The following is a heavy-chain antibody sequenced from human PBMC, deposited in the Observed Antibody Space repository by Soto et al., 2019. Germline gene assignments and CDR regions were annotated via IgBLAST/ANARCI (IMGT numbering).Heavy chain of an antibody. CDR1: GYTFTSYY. V-gene: IGHV1-46*03. CDR3: ARDLQSKYRRGPLDY. D-gene: IGHD3-16*02. Sequence: ASVKVSCKASGYTFTSYYMHWVRQAPGQGLEWMGIINPSGGSTSYAQKFQGRVTMTRDTSTSTVYMELSSLRSEDTAVYYCARDLQSKYRRGPLDYWGQGTLVTVSS. J-gene: IGHJ4*02. CDR2: INPSGGST.